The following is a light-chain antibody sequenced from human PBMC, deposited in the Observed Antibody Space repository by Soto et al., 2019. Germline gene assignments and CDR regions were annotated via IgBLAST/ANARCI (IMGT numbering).Light chain of an antibody. CDR3: QQYGTSPPT. J-gene: IGKJ1*01. V-gene: IGKV3-20*01. CDR1: QSISNN. Sequence: EIVLTQSPATLSLSPGERATLSCRASQSISNNFAWFQQKPGQVPRLLIYGASNRATGVSARFSGSGSGTDFTLTISRLEPEDFAVYNCQQYGTSPPTFGQGTKVDIK. CDR2: GAS.